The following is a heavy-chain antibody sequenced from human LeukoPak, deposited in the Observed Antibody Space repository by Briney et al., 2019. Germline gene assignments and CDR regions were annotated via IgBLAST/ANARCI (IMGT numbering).Heavy chain of an antibody. Sequence: PGGSLRLSCAASGFTFSNYEMNWVRQAPGEGREWVSYISGSGSTIYYADSVKGRFTISRDNAKNSLYLQMNSLRAEDTAIYYCARDFYYGSGRFDYWGQGTLVTVSS. CDR1: GFTFSNYE. CDR2: ISGSGSTI. CDR3: ARDFYYGSGRFDY. J-gene: IGHJ4*02. D-gene: IGHD3-10*01. V-gene: IGHV3-48*03.